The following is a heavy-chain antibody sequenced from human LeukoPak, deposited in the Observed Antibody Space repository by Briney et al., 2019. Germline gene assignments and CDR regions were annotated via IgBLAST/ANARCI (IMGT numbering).Heavy chain of an antibody. CDR1: GFTFSSYA. CDR2: ISGSGGST. CDR3: AKDQGRAVAVYFDY. Sequence: HTGGSLRLSCAASGFTFSSYAMSWVRQAPGKGLEWVSAISGSGGSTYYADSVKGRFTISRDNSKNTLYLQMNSLRAEDTAVYYGAKDQGRAVAVYFDYWGQGTLVTVSS. V-gene: IGHV3-23*01. J-gene: IGHJ4*02. D-gene: IGHD6-19*01.